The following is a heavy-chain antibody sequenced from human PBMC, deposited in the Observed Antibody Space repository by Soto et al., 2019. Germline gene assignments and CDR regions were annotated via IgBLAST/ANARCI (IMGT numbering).Heavy chain of an antibody. Sequence: PSETLSLTCAVYGGSFSGYYWSWIRQPPGKGLEWIGEINHSGSTNYNPSLKSRVTISVDTSKNQFSLKLSSVTAADTAVYYCARERGVLLWFGELSAFDIWGQGTMVT. V-gene: IGHV4-34*01. D-gene: IGHD3-10*01. J-gene: IGHJ3*02. CDR3: ARERGVLLWFGELSAFDI. CDR1: GGSFSGYY. CDR2: INHSGST.